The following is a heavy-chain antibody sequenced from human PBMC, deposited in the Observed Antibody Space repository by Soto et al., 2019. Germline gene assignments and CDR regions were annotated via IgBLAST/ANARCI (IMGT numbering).Heavy chain of an antibody. J-gene: IGHJ3*02. CDR1: GYPVTAYY. Sequence: QLHLVQSGAVVKKPGASVTVSCSASGYPVTAYYMHWVRQAPGRGLEWMGGINPATGAAKYTQTFQGRVTMPRDSSTSTVFMELSGLVSEDTAVFYGARGGGVGVAGSAAFDMWGQGTLVTVSS. D-gene: IGHD3-3*01. V-gene: IGHV1-2*02. CDR3: ARGGGVGVAGSAAFDM. CDR2: INPATGAA.